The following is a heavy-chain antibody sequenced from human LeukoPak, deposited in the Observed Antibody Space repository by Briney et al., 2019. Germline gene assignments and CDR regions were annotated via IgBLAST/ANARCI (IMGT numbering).Heavy chain of an antibody. D-gene: IGHD6-13*01. J-gene: IGHJ4*02. CDR2: ISSSGDIT. Sequence: GGSLRLSCDLGFIFSSYEMNWVRQAPGKGLEWISFISSSGDITYYADSVKGRFTVSRDNAQNSLYLQMNNLRDDDTAIYYCARGWRPGTHFDSWGQGTLVTVSS. CDR3: ARGWRPGTHFDS. CDR1: GFIFSSYE. V-gene: IGHV3-48*03.